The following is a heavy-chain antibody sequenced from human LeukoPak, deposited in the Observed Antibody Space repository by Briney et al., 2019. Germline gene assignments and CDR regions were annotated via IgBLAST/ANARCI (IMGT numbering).Heavy chain of an antibody. CDR3: ARSFSGWYYY. CDR2: IFYSGST. J-gene: IGHJ4*02. V-gene: IGHV4-39*01. Sequence: PSETLSLTCTVSSGSISTSNYYWGWVRQPPGKALEWIGNIFYSGSTYYNPSLKSRVTISVDTSKNQFSLKLSSVTAADTAVYYCARSFSGWYYYWGQGTLVTVSS. CDR1: SGSISTSNYY. D-gene: IGHD6-19*01.